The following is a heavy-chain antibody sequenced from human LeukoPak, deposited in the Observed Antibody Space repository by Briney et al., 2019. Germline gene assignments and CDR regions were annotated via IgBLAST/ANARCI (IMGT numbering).Heavy chain of an antibody. CDR1: GFTFSNYS. D-gene: IGHD2-2*01. CDR3: ASTSIVVVPAAIHYYYMDV. CDR2: ISSSSSTI. V-gene: IGHV3-48*01. Sequence: GGSLRLSCAASGFTFSNYSMNWVRQAPGKGLEWVSYISSSSSTIYYADSVKGRFTISRDNAKNSLYLQMNSLRAEDTAVYYCASTSIVVVPAAIHYYYMDVWGKGTTVTVSS. J-gene: IGHJ6*03.